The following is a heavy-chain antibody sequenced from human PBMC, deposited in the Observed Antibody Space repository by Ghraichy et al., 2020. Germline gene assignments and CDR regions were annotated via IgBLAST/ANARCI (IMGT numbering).Heavy chain of an antibody. CDR3: ARDGGGSSWYLDYYYGMDV. Sequence: SQTLSLTCAISGDSVSSNSAAWNWIRQSPSRGLEWLGRTYYRSKWYNDYAVSVKSRITINPDTSKNQFSLQLNSVTPEDTAVYYCARDGGGSSWYLDYYYGMDVWGQGTTVTVSS. CDR1: GDSVSSNSAA. V-gene: IGHV6-1*01. J-gene: IGHJ6*02. D-gene: IGHD6-13*01. CDR2: TYYRSKWYN.